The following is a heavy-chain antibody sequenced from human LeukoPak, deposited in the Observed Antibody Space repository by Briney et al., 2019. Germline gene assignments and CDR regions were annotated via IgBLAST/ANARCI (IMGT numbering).Heavy chain of an antibody. V-gene: IGHV3-74*01. J-gene: IGHJ5*02. D-gene: IGHD6-13*01. CDR1: GFTFSSYW. CDR3: ARAPAAGFDETGFDP. CDR2: INSDGSST. Sequence: AGGSLRLSCAASGFTFSSYWMHWVRQAPGKGLVWVSRINSDGSSTSYADSVKGRFTISRDNAKNTLYLQMNSLRAEDTAVYYCARAPAAGFDETGFDPWGQGTLVTVSS.